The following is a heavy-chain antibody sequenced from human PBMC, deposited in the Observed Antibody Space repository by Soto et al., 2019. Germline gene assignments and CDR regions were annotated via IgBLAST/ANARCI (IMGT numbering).Heavy chain of an antibody. V-gene: IGHV4-39*01. CDR2: IYSSWTT. CDR1: GGSISISGYY. CDR3: ARSVEAARFDY. Sequence: QLQLQESGPGPVKPSETLSLTCTVSGGSISISGYYWGWIRQPPGKGLEWIGSIYSSWTTYYNPSLKSRVIISVDTSKHQFALRLSSVNAADRSVYYCARSVEAARFDYWGQGTLVTVSS. J-gene: IGHJ4*02. D-gene: IGHD2-15*01.